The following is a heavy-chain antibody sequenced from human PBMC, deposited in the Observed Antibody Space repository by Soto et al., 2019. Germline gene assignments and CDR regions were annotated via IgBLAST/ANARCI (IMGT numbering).Heavy chain of an antibody. D-gene: IGHD5-18*01. V-gene: IGHV3-73*01. CDR1: GFTFSGPA. Sequence: GSLRLSCAASGFTFSGPAMHWVRQASGKGLEWVGRIRSKANSYATAYAASVKGRFTISRDDSKNTAYLQMNSLKTEDTAVYYCTSQGYSYGFVYWGQGTLVTVSS. CDR2: IRSKANSYAT. J-gene: IGHJ4*02. CDR3: TSQGYSYGFVY.